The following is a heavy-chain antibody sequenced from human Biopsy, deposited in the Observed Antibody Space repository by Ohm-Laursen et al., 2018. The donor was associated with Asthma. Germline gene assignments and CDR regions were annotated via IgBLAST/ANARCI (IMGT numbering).Heavy chain of an antibody. D-gene: IGHD6-13*01. CDR2: IYYSWTT. CDR3: VRGSSSWHHGPFHYYYGLDV. J-gene: IGHJ6*02. V-gene: IGHV4-39*01. CDR1: GGYMRRGNYY. Sequence: SETLSLTCRLSSGSGGYMRRGNYYWGWIRQPPGKGLEWFGSIYYSWTTYYNPSLESRVTVSADTSKNQFSLKLTSVTNADMAVYYCVRGSSSWHHGPFHYYYGLDVWGQGTTATVSS.